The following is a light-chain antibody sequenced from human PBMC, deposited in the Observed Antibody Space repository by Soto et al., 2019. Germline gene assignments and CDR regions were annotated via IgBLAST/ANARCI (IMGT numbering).Light chain of an antibody. V-gene: IGKV3-20*01. CDR2: GAS. CDR1: QSFSSSY. Sequence: EVVLTQSPGTLSLSPGERATLSCRASQSFSSSYLAWYQQKPGQAPRLLIYGASSRATGTPDRFSGSGSGTDFTLTISRLEPEDFAVYYCQQYGSSPLTFGGGTKVDIK. CDR3: QQYGSSPLT. J-gene: IGKJ4*01.